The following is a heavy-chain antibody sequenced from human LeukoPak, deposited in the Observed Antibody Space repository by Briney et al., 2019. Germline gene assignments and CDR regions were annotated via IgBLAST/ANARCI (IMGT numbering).Heavy chain of an antibody. V-gene: IGHV3-23*01. CDR3: AKGVGSSWDNWFDP. Sequence: GGSLRLSCAASGFTFSSYAMSWVRQAPGKGLEWVSAISGSGGSTYYADSVKGRFTISRDNSKNTPYLQMNSLRAEDTALYYCAKGVGSSWDNWFDPWGQGTLVTVSS. CDR1: GFTFSSYA. CDR2: ISGSGGST. J-gene: IGHJ5*02. D-gene: IGHD6-13*01.